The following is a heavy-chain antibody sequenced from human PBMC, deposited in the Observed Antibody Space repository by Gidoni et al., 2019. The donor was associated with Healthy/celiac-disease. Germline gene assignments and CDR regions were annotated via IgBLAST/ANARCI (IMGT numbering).Heavy chain of an antibody. J-gene: IGHJ4*02. D-gene: IGHD2-2*01. CDR1: GGTFSSYA. V-gene: IGHV1-69*01. Sequence: QVQLVQSGAEVKKPGSSVKVSCKASGGTFSSYAISWVRQATGQGLEWMGGIIPIFGTANYAQKFQGRVTITADESTSTAYMELSSLRSEDTAVYYCARVAPYCSSTSCPFDYWGQGTLVTVSS. CDR3: ARVAPYCSSTSCPFDY. CDR2: IIPIFGTA.